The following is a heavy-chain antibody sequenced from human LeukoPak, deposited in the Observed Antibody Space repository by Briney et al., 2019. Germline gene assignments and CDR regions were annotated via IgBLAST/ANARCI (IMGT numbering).Heavy chain of an antibody. V-gene: IGHV3-30*18. J-gene: IGHJ5*01. D-gene: IGHD3-9*01. CDR1: GFTFSRFA. CDR2: ISSDATNK. Sequence: GGSRRLSCVASGFTFSRFAMHWVRQAPGKGPEWVSLISSDATNKYYADSVKGRFTISRDNSRNTLYLQMNGLRAEDTAVYYCAKLGQIRHFDFVNWFDSWGQGTLVIVSS. CDR3: AKLGQIRHFDFVNWFDS.